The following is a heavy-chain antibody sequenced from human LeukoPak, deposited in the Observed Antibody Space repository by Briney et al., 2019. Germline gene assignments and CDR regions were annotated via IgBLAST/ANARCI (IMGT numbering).Heavy chain of an antibody. J-gene: IGHJ6*03. CDR2: ISYDGSNK. CDR3: ARDDKEGSPYYYYYMDV. Sequence: PGGSLRLSCAASGFTFSSYAMHWVRQAPGKGLEWVAVISYDGSNKYYADSVKGRFTISRDNSKNTLYLQINSLRAEDTAVYYCARDDKEGSPYYYYYMDVWGKGTTVTVSS. V-gene: IGHV3-30*04. CDR1: GFTFSSYA.